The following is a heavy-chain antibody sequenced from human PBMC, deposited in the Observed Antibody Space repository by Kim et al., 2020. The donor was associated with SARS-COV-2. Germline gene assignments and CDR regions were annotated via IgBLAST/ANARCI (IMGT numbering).Heavy chain of an antibody. J-gene: IGHJ4*02. V-gene: IGHV4-34*01. Sequence: NYSPSLKSRVTISVDTSKHQFSLKLSSVTAAGTAVYDCARDLTYGSNADYWGQGTLVTVSS. D-gene: IGHD2-2*01. CDR3: ARDLTYGSNADY.